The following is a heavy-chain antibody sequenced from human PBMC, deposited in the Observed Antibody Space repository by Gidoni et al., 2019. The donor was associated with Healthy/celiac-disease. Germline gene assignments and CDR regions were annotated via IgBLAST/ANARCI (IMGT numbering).Heavy chain of an antibody. CDR1: GGSFSGYY. D-gene: IGHD5-18*01. CDR2: INHSGST. Sequence: QVQLQQWGAGLLKPSETLSLTCAVYGGSFSGYYWSWIRQPPGKGLEWIGEINHSGSTHYNPSLKSRVTISVDTSKNQFSLKLSSVTAADTAVYYCAGYSYGFRGYFDYWGQGTLVTVSS. V-gene: IGHV4-34*01. CDR3: AGYSYGFRGYFDY. J-gene: IGHJ4*02.